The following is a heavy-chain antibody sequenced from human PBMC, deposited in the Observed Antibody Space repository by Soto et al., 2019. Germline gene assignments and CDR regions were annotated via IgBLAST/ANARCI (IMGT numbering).Heavy chain of an antibody. D-gene: IGHD3-3*01. CDR1: GYTFTGYF. J-gene: IGHJ5*02. CDR2: INPNGGAT. CDR3: ARGGGTILDHLP. Sequence: ASVKVSCKASGYTFTGYFIHWVRQAPGQGLEWMGYINPNGGATKYAPRFQGRVTMTSDTSIRTAYMDLSNLTSDDTAVYYCARGGGTILDHLPWGHGTLVTVSS. V-gene: IGHV1-2*02.